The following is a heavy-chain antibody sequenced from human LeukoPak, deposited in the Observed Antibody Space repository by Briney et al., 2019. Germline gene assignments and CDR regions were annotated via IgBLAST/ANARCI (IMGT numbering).Heavy chain of an antibody. J-gene: IGHJ4*02. D-gene: IGHD6-19*01. CDR3: ARDPFSVAGTLYYFDY. Sequence: PGGSLRLSCAASEFTLSNYWLSWVRQAPGKGLEWVANIKEDGSVKNYVASVKGRFTISRDNSKNMLYLQMNSLRTEDTAVYYCARDPFSVAGTLYYFDYWGQGTLVTVSS. CDR1: EFTLSNYW. CDR2: IKEDGSVK. V-gene: IGHV3-7*01.